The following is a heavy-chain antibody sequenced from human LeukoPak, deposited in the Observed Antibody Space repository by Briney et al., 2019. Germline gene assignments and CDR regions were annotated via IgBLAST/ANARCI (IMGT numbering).Heavy chain of an antibody. J-gene: IGHJ4*02. CDR2: SAPSVDTT. Sequence: ASVKIAFESFGFTFTNYLLHWVRQAPGQGLEWVGRSAPSVDTTNYAQKFRGRVTMTRDTSTSTVYMELNSLRSDDTAIYCSVREGSCGYFDYWGQGTLVTVSS. V-gene: IGHV1-46*01. CDR3: VREGSCGYFDY. CDR1: GFTFTNYL. D-gene: IGHD3-22*01.